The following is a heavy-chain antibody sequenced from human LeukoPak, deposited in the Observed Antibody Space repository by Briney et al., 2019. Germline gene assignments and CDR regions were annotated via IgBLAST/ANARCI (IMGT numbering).Heavy chain of an antibody. D-gene: IGHD7-27*01. Sequence: GASVKVSCKASGYTFTSYDINWVRQATGQGLEWMGWMNPNSGNTGYAQMFQGRVNMTRNTSISTAYVELSSLRSEDTAVYYCASPRWGNMDVWGQGTTVTVSS. CDR3: ASPRWGNMDV. J-gene: IGHJ6*02. CDR1: GYTFTSYD. CDR2: MNPNSGNT. V-gene: IGHV1-8*01.